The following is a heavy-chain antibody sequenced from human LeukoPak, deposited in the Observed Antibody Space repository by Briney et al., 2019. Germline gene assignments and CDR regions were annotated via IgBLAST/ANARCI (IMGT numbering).Heavy chain of an antibody. CDR2: IYPSDSDI. J-gene: IGHJ4*02. V-gene: IGHV5-51*01. D-gene: IGHD4-11*01. CDR1: GYSFTNYW. CDR3: ARAGTSNYRFFDS. Sequence: TGGALEISCKASGYSFTNYWIGWVRQVPGKGLEWMGIIYPSDSDIRYSPSFQGQVTISADKSINTAYLQWSSLKASDTAIYYCARAGTSNYRFFDSWGQGTLVTVSS.